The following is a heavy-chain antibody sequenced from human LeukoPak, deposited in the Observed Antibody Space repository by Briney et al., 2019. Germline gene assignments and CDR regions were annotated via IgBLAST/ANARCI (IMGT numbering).Heavy chain of an antibody. CDR3: AGRLEDLGVVAGAAHNGAEYFQQ. D-gene: IGHD2-15*01. Sequence: PPETLSLTRTVSLGSPSASFYYSGWNRHPPGKGLGWLVRLYYSGNTHNNPSPTTRATISVDTAKNHFSLRLSSVTAAETAVYFCAGRLEDLGVVAGAAHNGAEYFQQWGHGPLVTVTS. J-gene: IGHJ1*01. CDR2: LYYSGNT. CDR1: LGSPSASFYY. V-gene: IGHV4-39*02.